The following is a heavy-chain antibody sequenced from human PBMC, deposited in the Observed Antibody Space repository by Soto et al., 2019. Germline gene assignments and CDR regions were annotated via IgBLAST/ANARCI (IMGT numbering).Heavy chain of an antibody. Sequence: EVQLLESGGGLGQPGGSLRLSCAASGFTFSSYVMSWVRQAPGKGLEWVSAITDSGAGTYYADSVRGRFTISRDNSKNTLYLQMNSLRDEDTAVYYCVTGGYTYDYWGQGTLVTVSS. D-gene: IGHD5-18*01. J-gene: IGHJ4*02. CDR3: VTGGYTYDY. CDR2: ITDSGAGT. V-gene: IGHV3-23*01. CDR1: GFTFSSYV.